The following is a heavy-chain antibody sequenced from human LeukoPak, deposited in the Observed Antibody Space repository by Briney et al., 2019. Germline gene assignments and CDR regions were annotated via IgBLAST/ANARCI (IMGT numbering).Heavy chain of an antibody. D-gene: IGHD6-13*01. V-gene: IGHV5-51*01. CDR2: IYPGDSDT. J-gene: IGHJ4*02. CDR3: ARPLVGTGYSSSWYFAY. Sequence: PGESLKISCKGSGYSFTSYWIAWVRQMPGKGLEWMGIIYPGDSDTRYSPSFQGQVTISADKSISTAYLQWTRLKASDTAMYYCARPLVGTGYSSSWYFAYWGQGTQVTVSS. CDR1: GYSFTSYW.